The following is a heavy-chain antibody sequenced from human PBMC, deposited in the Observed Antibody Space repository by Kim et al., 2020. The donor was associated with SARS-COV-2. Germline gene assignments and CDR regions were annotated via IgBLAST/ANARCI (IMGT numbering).Heavy chain of an antibody. CDR3: ARDNPALIVVVPAAKDYYGMDG. D-gene: IGHD2-2*01. CDR1: GFTVSSNY. Sequence: GGSLRLSCAASGFTVSSNYMSWVRQAPGKGLEWVSVIYSGGSTYYTDSVKGRFTISRDNSKNTLYLQMNSLRAEDTAVYYCARDNPALIVVVPAAKDYYGMDGWGQGTTVTVSS. J-gene: IGHJ6*02. CDR2: IYSGGST. V-gene: IGHV3-53*01.